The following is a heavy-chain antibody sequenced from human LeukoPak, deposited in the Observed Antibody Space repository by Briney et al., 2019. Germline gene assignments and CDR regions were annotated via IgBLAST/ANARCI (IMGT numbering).Heavy chain of an antibody. CDR3: ARLYCGSTSCYADY. CDR1: GYTFTSYD. D-gene: IGHD2-2*01. CDR2: MNPNSGNT. V-gene: IGHV1-8*01. Sequence: ASVKVSCKASGYTFTSYDINWVRQATGQGLEWMGWMNPNSGNTGYAQKFQGRATMTRNTSISTAYMELSSLRSEDTAVYYCARLYCGSTSCYADYWGQGTLVTVSS. J-gene: IGHJ4*02.